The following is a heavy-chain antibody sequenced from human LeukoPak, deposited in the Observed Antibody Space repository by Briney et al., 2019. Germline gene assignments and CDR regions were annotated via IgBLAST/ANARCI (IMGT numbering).Heavy chain of an antibody. CDR3: AKDPYYYDSSGYDDY. J-gene: IGHJ4*02. Sequence: GGSLRLSCAASGFTFSSYSMNWVRQAPGKGLEWVANIKQDGSEKYYVDSVKGRFTISRDNAKNSLYLQMNSLRAEDTAVYYCAKDPYYYDSSGYDDYWGQGTLVTVSS. V-gene: IGHV3-7*03. CDR2: IKQDGSEK. CDR1: GFTFSSYS. D-gene: IGHD3-22*01.